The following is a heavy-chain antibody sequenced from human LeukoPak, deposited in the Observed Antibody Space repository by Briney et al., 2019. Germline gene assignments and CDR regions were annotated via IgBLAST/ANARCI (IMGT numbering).Heavy chain of an antibody. CDR1: GYTLTELS. CDR2: FDPEDGET. Sequence: ASVTVSCKVSGYTLTELSMHWVRQAPGKGLEWMGGFDPEDGETIYARKFLGRVTMTEDTSTDTAYMDLNSLRSEDTAVYYCATLSTTVVSPGVYWGQGTLVTVSS. V-gene: IGHV1-24*01. J-gene: IGHJ4*02. D-gene: IGHD4-23*01. CDR3: ATLSTTVVSPGVY.